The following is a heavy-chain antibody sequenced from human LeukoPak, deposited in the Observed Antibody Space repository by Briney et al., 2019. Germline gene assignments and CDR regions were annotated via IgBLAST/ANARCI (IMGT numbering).Heavy chain of an antibody. CDR1: GYSFTSYW. Sequence: PGESLKISCKGSGYSFTSYWIGWVRQMPGKGLEWMGIIYPGDSDTRYSPSFQGQVTISADKSISTAYLQWSSLKASDTAMYYCASRIAAASGERHLDYYYYMDVWGKGTTVTVSS. J-gene: IGHJ6*03. CDR2: IYPGDSDT. D-gene: IGHD6-13*01. CDR3: ASRIAAASGERHLDYYYYMDV. V-gene: IGHV5-51*03.